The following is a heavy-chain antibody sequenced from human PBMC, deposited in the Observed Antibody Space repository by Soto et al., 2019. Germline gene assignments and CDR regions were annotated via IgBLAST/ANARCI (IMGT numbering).Heavy chain of an antibody. CDR1: GDSVSSNSAA. D-gene: IGHD1-26*01. CDR3: AREEGWELLNYFDY. CDR2: TYYRSKWYN. J-gene: IGHJ4*02. Sequence: QSQTLSLTCAISGDSVSSNSAAWNWIRQSPSRGLEWLGRTYYRSKWYNDYAVSVKSRITINPDTSENQFSLQLNSVTPEDTAVYYCAREEGWELLNYFDYWGQGTLVTVSS. V-gene: IGHV6-1*01.